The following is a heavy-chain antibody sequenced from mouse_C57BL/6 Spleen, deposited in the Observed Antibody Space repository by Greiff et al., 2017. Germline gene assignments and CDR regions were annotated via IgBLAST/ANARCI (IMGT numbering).Heavy chain of an antibody. D-gene: IGHD1-1*01. V-gene: IGHV1-5*01. CDR2: IYPGNSDT. Sequence: VQLQQSGTVLARPGASVKMSCKTSGYTFTSYWMHWVKQRPGQGLEWIGAIYPGNSDTSYNQKFKGKAKLTAVTSASTAYMELSSLTNEDSAVYYCTRDYYGSSLWYFDVWGTGTTVTVSS. CDR3: TRDYYGSSLWYFDV. J-gene: IGHJ1*03. CDR1: GYTFTSYW.